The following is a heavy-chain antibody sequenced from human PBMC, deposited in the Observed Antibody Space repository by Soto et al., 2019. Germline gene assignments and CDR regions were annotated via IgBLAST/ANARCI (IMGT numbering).Heavy chain of an antibody. D-gene: IGHD6-13*01. CDR1: GFTFNNYA. V-gene: IGHV3-23*01. Sequence: GGSLRLSCGASGFTFNNYAMSWVRQAPGKGLEWVSGTSGSGASTYYADFVKGRFSISRDNSKNTLFLQMNSLRVEDTAVYYCAKGRSAAGFQASDSWGQGTLVTVSS. J-gene: IGHJ4*02. CDR3: AKGRSAAGFQASDS. CDR2: TSGSGAST.